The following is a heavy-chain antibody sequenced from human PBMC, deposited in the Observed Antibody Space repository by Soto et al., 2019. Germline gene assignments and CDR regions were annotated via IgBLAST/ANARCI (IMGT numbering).Heavy chain of an antibody. Sequence: QVQLVQSGAEVKRPGASVKVSCKASGYTFLNYDVAWVRRAPGQGLERMRRISISKGKTYYQQRLQGRVTMTTDTATTTTYMEVRRLGCDDTAVYYCARKGYIGNFGLDVWGQGTTVTVSS. J-gene: IGHJ6*02. D-gene: IGHD2-2*02. V-gene: IGHV1-18*01. CDR3: ARKGYIGNFGLDV. CDR2: ISISKGKT. CDR1: GYTFLNYD.